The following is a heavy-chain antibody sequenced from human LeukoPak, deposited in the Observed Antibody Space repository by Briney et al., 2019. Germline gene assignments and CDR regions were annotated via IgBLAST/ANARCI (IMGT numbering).Heavy chain of an antibody. CDR2: ISSSGGST. CDR1: GFTFTSYS. CDR3: ARDGWSHQQYDC. J-gene: IGHJ4*02. Sequence: GGSLRLSCEASGFTFTSYSMYWVRQAPGKGLECVSAISSSGGSTYYANSVKGRFTISRDNSKNTLYLQMESRRTEDMAVYYCARDGWSHQQYDCWVQGTLVTVS. D-gene: IGHD2-2*01. V-gene: IGHV3-64*01.